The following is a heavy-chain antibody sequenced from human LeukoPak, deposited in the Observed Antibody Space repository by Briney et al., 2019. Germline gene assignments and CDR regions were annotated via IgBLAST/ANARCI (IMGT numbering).Heavy chain of an antibody. CDR1: GGSISSYY. Sequence: SETLSLTCTVSGGSISSYYWSWIRQPPGKGLEWIGYIYYSGSTNYNPSLKSRVTISVDTSKNQFSLKLSSVSAADTAVYYCARDPSNWGGYFDYWGQGTLVTVSS. D-gene: IGHD7-27*01. J-gene: IGHJ4*02. CDR3: ARDPSNWGGYFDY. CDR2: IYYSGST. V-gene: IGHV4-59*01.